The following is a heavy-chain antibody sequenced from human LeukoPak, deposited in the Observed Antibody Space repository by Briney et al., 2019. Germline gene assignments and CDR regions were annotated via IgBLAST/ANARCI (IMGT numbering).Heavy chain of an antibody. CDR2: IYYSGST. Sequence: SETLSLTCTVSGGSISSYYWSWIRPPPGKGLEWIGYIYYSGSTNYNPSLKSRVTISVDTSKNQFSLKLSSVTAADTAVYYCARHSSPGYSSSWYDYWGQGTLVTVSS. V-gene: IGHV4-59*08. CDR3: ARHSSPGYSSSWYDY. CDR1: GGSISSYY. D-gene: IGHD6-13*01. J-gene: IGHJ4*02.